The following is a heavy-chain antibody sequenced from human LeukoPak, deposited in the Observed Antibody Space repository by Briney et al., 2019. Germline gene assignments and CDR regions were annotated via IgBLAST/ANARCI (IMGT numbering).Heavy chain of an antibody. CDR3: ARVFCGGGTCYSRGLIDS. Sequence: SVKVSCKASGGTFSSYAISWVRQAPGQGLEWMGRIIPILGIANYAQKFQGRVTITADKSTSTAYMELSSLRSEDTAVYYCARVFCGGGTCYSRGLIDSWGQGTLVTVSS. CDR1: GGTFSSYA. J-gene: IGHJ4*02. V-gene: IGHV1-69*04. CDR2: IIPILGIA. D-gene: IGHD2-15*01.